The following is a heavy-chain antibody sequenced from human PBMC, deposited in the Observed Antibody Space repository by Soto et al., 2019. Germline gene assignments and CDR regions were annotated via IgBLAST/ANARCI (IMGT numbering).Heavy chain of an antibody. Sequence: PSETLSLTCTVSGGSISSGDYYWSWIRQPPGKGLEWIGYIYYSGSTYYNPSLKSRVTMSVDTSKNQFSLKLSSVTAADTAVYYCARVGGIVGATTHDYWGQGTLVTVSS. V-gene: IGHV4-30-4*01. CDR2: IYYSGST. CDR1: GGSISSGDYY. D-gene: IGHD1-26*01. CDR3: ARVGGIVGATTHDY. J-gene: IGHJ4*02.